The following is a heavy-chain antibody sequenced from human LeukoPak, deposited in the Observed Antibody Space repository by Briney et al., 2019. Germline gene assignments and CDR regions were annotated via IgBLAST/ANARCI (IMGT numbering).Heavy chain of an antibody. V-gene: IGHV4-4*07. CDR2: IHTSGST. CDR3: ARDTYYYGSGSLSFDY. D-gene: IGHD3-10*01. CDR1: GGSISSYY. J-gene: IGHJ4*02. Sequence: SETLSLTCTVSGGSISSYYWSWIRQPAGKELEWIGRIHTSGSTNYNASLKSRVTMSVDTSKNQFSLKLSSVTAADTAVYYCARDTYYYGSGSLSFDYWGQGSLVTVSS.